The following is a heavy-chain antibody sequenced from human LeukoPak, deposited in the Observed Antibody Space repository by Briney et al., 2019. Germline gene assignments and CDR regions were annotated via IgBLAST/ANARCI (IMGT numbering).Heavy chain of an antibody. D-gene: IGHD3-22*01. CDR3: ARGPQGGYDSSGYSPPPRYFDY. CDR2: ISSSGSTI. J-gene: IGHJ4*02. Sequence: GGSLRLSCAASGFTFSSYEMSWVRQAPGKGLEWVSYISSSGSTIYYADSVKGRFTISRDNAKNSLYPQMNSLRAEDAAVYYCARGPQGGYDSSGYSPPPRYFDYWGQGTLVTVSS. CDR1: GFTFSSYE. V-gene: IGHV3-48*03.